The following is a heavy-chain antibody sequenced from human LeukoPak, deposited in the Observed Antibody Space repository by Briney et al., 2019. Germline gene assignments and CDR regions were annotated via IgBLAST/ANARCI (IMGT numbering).Heavy chain of an antibody. CDR1: GFTFDDYG. J-gene: IGHJ4*02. Sequence: RAGGSLRLSCAASGFTFDDYGMSWVRQAPGKGLEWVSGINWNGGSTGYADSVKGRFTISRDNAKNSLYLQMNSLRAEDTALYYCARDHKWELLHDYWGQGTLVTVSS. V-gene: IGHV3-20*04. CDR3: ARDHKWELLHDY. D-gene: IGHD1-26*01. CDR2: INWNGGST.